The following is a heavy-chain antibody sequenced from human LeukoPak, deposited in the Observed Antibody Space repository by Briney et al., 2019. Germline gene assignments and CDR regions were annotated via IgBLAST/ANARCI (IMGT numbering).Heavy chain of an antibody. D-gene: IGHD6-19*01. J-gene: IGHJ4*02. Sequence: GASVKVSCKVSGYTLTELSMHWVRQAPGKGLEWMGGFDPEDGETIYAQKFQGRVTMTEDTSTDTAYMELSSLRSEDTAVYYCATDHSYSSGWYYFDYWGQGTLVTVSP. CDR2: FDPEDGET. CDR3: ATDHSYSSGWYYFDY. CDR1: GYTLTELS. V-gene: IGHV1-24*01.